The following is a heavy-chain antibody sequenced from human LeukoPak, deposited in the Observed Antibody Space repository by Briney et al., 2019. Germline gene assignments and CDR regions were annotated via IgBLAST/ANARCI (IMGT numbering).Heavy chain of an antibody. CDR3: ARAAVAVLNY. D-gene: IGHD6-19*01. V-gene: IGHV3-74*01. CDR1: GFTFSSYW. Sequence: GGSLRLSCAASGFTFSSYWMHWVRQAPGKGQVWVSRINSDGSSTSYADSVKGRFTISRDNAKNTLYLQMNSLRAEDTAVYYCARAAVAVLNYWGQGTLVTVSS. CDR2: INSDGSST. J-gene: IGHJ4*02.